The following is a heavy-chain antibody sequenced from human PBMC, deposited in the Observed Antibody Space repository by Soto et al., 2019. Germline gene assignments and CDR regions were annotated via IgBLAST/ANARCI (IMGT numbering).Heavy chain of an antibody. CDR2: IKQDGSEK. V-gene: IGHV3-7*01. J-gene: IGHJ4*02. CDR3: AKDGYSYPIDY. D-gene: IGHD5-18*01. CDR1: GFTFSSYW. Sequence: EVQLVESGGGLVQPGGSLRLSCAASGFTFSSYWMSWVRQAPGKGREWVANIKQDGSEKYYVDSVKGRFTISRDNAKNSLYLQMNSLRAEDTAVYYCAKDGYSYPIDYWGQGTLVTVSS.